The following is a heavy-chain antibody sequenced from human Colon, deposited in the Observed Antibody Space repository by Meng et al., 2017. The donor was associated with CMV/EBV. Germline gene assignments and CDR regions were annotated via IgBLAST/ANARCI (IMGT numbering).Heavy chain of an antibody. CDR2: VRDVGSNT. CDR1: GFTFSNYG. J-gene: IGHJ6*02. CDR3: ARMGLDYYYYGMDV. D-gene: IGHD5-24*01. V-gene: IGHV3-30*02. Sequence: GGSLRLSCAVSGFTFSNYGFHWVRQAPGKGLEWVAFVRDVGSNTYYADSVKGRFTISRDNSNNSLYLQMNSLRAEDTAVYYCARMGLDYYYYGMDVWGQGTTVTVSS.